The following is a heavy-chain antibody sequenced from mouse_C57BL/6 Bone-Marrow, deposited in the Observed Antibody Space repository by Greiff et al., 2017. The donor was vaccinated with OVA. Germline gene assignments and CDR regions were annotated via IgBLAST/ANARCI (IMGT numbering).Heavy chain of an antibody. CDR2: FHPYNDDT. J-gene: IGHJ3*01. CDR3: ARPGDYDGDWFAY. D-gene: IGHD2-4*01. Sequence: QVQLKHSGAELVKPGASVKMSCKASGYTFTTYPIEWMKQNHGKSLEWIGNFHPYNDDTKYNEKFKGKATLTVEKSSSTVYLELSRLTSDDSAVYYCARPGDYDGDWFAYWGQGTLVTVSA. CDR1: GYTFTTYP. V-gene: IGHV1-47*01.